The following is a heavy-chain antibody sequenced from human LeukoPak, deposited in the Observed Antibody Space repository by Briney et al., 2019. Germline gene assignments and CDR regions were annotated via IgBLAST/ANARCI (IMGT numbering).Heavy chain of an antibody. CDR1: GFTFSRYA. D-gene: IGHD3-22*01. Sequence: GGSLRLSCAASGFTFSRYAVHWVRQAPGKGLEWVSAISGSGGSTYYADSVKGRFTISRDNSKNTLYLQMNSLRAEDTAVYYCAKYSSGYYFGAFDIWGQGTMVTVSS. J-gene: IGHJ3*02. V-gene: IGHV3-23*01. CDR2: ISGSGGST. CDR3: AKYSSGYYFGAFDI.